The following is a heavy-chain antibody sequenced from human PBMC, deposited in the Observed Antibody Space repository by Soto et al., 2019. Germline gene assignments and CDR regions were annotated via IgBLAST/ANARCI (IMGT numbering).Heavy chain of an antibody. D-gene: IGHD3-3*01. V-gene: IGHV4-30-4*01. Sequence: SETLSLTCTVSGGSISSGDYYWSWIRQPPGKGQEWIGYIYYSGSTYYNPSLKSQVTISVDTSKNQFSLKLSSVTAADTAVYYCARDRGAYYDFWSGYPDNWFDPWGQGTLVTVSS. CDR2: IYYSGST. CDR3: ARDRGAYYDFWSGYPDNWFDP. CDR1: GGSISSGDYY. J-gene: IGHJ5*02.